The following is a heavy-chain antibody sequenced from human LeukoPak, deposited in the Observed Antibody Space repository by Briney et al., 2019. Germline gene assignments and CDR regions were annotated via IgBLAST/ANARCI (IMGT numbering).Heavy chain of an antibody. V-gene: IGHV4-34*01. CDR2: INHSGST. CDR3: ARDGYYYDSSFDY. J-gene: IGHJ4*02. CDR1: GGSFSGYY. D-gene: IGHD3-22*01. Sequence: SETLSLTCAVYGGSFSGYYWSWIRQPPGKGLEWIGEINHSGSTNYNPSLKSRVTISVDTSKNQFSLKLSSVTAADTAVYYCARDGYYYDSSFDYWGQGTLVTVSS.